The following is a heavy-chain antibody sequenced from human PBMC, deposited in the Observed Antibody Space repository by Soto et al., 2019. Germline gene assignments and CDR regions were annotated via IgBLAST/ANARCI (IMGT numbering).Heavy chain of an antibody. CDR2: IYYSGST. Sequence: QVQLQESGPGLVKPSQTLSLTCTVSGGSISSGGHYWGWIRQHPGEGLEWIGYIYYSGSTYYNPSLRSRRTISLDTSKKQFSLKLSSVTAADTAVYYCAREVGQIHDTSGSYYVMGVWGQGTTVTVS. D-gene: IGHD3-10*01. V-gene: IGHV4-31*03. J-gene: IGHJ6*02. CDR3: AREVGQIHDTSGSYYVMGV. CDR1: GGSISSGGHY.